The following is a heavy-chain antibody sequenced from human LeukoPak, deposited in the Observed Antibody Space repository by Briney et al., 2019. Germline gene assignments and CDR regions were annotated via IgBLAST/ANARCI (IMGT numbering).Heavy chain of an antibody. D-gene: IGHD5-24*01. V-gene: IGHV5-51*01. J-gene: IGHJ6*02. CDR1: GYSFTSYW. CDR2: IYPGDSDT. Sequence: GEALKISCKGSGYSFTSYWLGWVRQMPGKCLEWMGIIYPGDSDTRYNPSFQGQVTISADKSISTAYLQWSSLKASDTAMYYCARPSRDYGMDVWGQGTTVTVSS. CDR3: ARPSRDYGMDV.